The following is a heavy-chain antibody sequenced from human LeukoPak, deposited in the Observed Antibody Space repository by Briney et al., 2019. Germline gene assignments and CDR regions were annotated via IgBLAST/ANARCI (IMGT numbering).Heavy chain of an antibody. Sequence: SETLSLTCAVYGGSFSGYYWSWIRQPPGKGLEWIGEINHSGSTNYNPSLKSRVTISVDTSKNQFSLKLSSVTAADTAVYYCASRYLGAGAFDIWGQGTMVTVSS. CDR3: ASRYLGAGAFDI. V-gene: IGHV4-34*01. CDR2: INHSGST. CDR1: GGSFSGYY. D-gene: IGHD3-10*01. J-gene: IGHJ3*02.